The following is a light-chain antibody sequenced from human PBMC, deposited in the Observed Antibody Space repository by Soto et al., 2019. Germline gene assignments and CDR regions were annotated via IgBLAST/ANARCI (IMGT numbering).Light chain of an antibody. J-gene: IGKJ5*01. CDR1: QNIRNL. V-gene: IGKV1-5*01. CDR2: DAS. CDR3: QQYNTYST. Sequence: DIQLTQSPSTLSAAVGDSVTIPCRASQNIRNLLAWYQQKPGKAPKPLIYDASTLKTGVPSRLSGSGSGSEFNFTITGLQPDDFATYFCQQYNTYSTFGQGTRLEIK.